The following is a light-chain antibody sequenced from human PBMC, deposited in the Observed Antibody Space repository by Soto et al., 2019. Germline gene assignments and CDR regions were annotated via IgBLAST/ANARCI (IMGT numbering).Light chain of an antibody. J-gene: IGKJ5*01. CDR1: QSVSSSY. CDR3: QQYGSSRIT. Sequence: EIVLTQSPGTLSLPPGERATLSCRASQSVSSSYLAWYQQKPGQAPRLLIYDASSRATGIPDRFSGSGSGTDFTLTISRLEPEDFAVYYCQQYGSSRITFGQGTRLEIK. V-gene: IGKV3-20*01. CDR2: DAS.